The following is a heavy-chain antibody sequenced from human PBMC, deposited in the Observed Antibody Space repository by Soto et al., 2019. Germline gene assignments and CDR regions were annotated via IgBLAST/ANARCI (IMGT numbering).Heavy chain of an antibody. CDR2: INHSGST. V-gene: IGHV4-34*01. CDR1: GGYFSGYY. CDR3: ARDKITGLFDY. Sequence: SETLSLTCAVYGGYFSGYYWPWIRQPPRTGLEWIGEINHSGSTNYNPSLKSRVTISVDTSKNQFSLKLTSVTAADTAVYYCARDKITGLFDYWGQGTLVIVSS. J-gene: IGHJ4*02. D-gene: IGHD2-8*02.